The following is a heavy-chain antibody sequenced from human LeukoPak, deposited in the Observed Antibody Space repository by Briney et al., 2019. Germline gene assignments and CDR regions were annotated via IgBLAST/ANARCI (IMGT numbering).Heavy chain of an antibody. CDR2: INTNTGNP. CDR1: GYTFTIYA. J-gene: IGHJ4*02. Sequence: ASVTVPCTASGYTFTIYAMNWVRQAPGQGLEWMGWINTNTGNPTYAQGFTGRFVFSLDTSVSTAYLQISSLKAEDTAVYYCARDGIVATIFHWGQGTPVTVSS. D-gene: IGHD5-12*01. CDR3: ARDGIVATIFH. V-gene: IGHV7-4-1*02.